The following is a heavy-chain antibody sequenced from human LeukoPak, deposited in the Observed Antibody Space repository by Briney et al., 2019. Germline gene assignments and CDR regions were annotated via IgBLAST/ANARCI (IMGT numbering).Heavy chain of an antibody. V-gene: IGHV4-31*11. J-gene: IGHJ4*02. CDR3: ARGSDYFDY. CDR1: GGSISSADFY. CDR2: IYYSGSA. Sequence: SETLSLTCAVSGGSISSADFYWSWIRQHPGKGLEWIGFIYYSGSAYYNPSLKSRVSISVDTSKNQFSLTLTSVTAADTAVYYCARGSDYFDYWGQGTLVTVSS.